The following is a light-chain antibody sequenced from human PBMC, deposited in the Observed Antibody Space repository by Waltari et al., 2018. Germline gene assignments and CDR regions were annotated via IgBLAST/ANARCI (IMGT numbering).Light chain of an antibody. J-gene: IGLJ2*01. CDR1: SRYVVGIES. CDR2: EVA. V-gene: IGLV2-8*01. CDR3: SSYGGSNNVL. Sequence: QSALTQPPSASGSPGQSVTISCTGTSRYVVGIESVSWYQLHPGKAPKLLIYEVAKRPSGVPDRFSGSKSANTASLTVSDLQPEDEADYYCSSYGGSNNVLFGGGTKLTVL.